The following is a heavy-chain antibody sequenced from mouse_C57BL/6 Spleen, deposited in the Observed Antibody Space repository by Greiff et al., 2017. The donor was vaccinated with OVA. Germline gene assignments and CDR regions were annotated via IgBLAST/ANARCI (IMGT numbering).Heavy chain of an antibody. V-gene: IGHV5-17*01. CDR1: GFTFSDYG. Sequence: DVQLVESGGGLVKPGGSLKLSCAASGFTFSDYGMHWVRQAPEKGLEWVAYISSGSSTIYYADTVKGRFTISRDNAKNTLFLQMTSLRSEDTAMYYCASGGWYPFAYWGQGTLVTVSA. CDR3: ASGGWYPFAY. D-gene: IGHD3-3*01. J-gene: IGHJ3*01. CDR2: ISSGSSTI.